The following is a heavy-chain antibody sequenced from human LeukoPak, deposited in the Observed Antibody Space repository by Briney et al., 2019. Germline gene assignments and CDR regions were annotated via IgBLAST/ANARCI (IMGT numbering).Heavy chain of an antibody. J-gene: IGHJ4*02. CDR2: IRSKANSYAT. D-gene: IGHD3-22*01. CDR3: TRLIDTPLGDDSSGYIDN. V-gene: IGHV3-73*01. Sequence: PGGSLGLSCAASGFTFSGSAMHWVRQASGKGLEWVGRIRSKANSYATAYAASVKGRFTISRDDSKNTAYLQMNSLKTEDTAVYYCTRLIDTPLGDDSSGYIDNWGQGTLVTVSS. CDR1: GFTFSGSA.